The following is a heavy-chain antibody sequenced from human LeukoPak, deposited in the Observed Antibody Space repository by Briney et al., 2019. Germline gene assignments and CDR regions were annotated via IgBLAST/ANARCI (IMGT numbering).Heavy chain of an antibody. CDR3: ARAGREQLVPPLGY. CDR2: INPNSGGT. V-gene: IGHV1-2*02. Sequence: ASVKVSCKASGYTFTGYYMHWVRQAPGQGLEWMGWINPNSGGTNYAQNFQGRVTMTRDTSISTFYMELSRLRSDDTAVYYCARAGREQLVPPLGYWGQGTLVTVSS. CDR1: GYTFTGYY. D-gene: IGHD6-6*01. J-gene: IGHJ4*02.